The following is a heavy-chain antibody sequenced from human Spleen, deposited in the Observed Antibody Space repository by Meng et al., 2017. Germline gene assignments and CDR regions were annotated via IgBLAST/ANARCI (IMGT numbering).Heavy chain of an antibody. CDR2: INHSGAT. J-gene: IGHJ4*02. Sequence: HVTLQQWGAGLLKPSETLSLTCGVYGGSFSDYSWSWIRQPPGKGLEWIGEINHSGATNYNPSLKSRVTISVDTSKNQFSLKLNSVTAADTAIYYCARRRLYDFWSGSTPFDYWGQGTLVTVSS. D-gene: IGHD3-3*01. V-gene: IGHV4-34*01. CDR3: ARRRLYDFWSGSTPFDY. CDR1: GGSFSDYS.